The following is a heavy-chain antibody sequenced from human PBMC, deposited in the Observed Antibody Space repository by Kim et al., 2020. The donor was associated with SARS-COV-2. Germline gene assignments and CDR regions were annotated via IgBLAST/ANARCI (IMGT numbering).Heavy chain of an antibody. CDR1: GGSMRSYY. CDR3: ARDDPSGWLNWVDP. J-gene: IGHJ5*02. Sequence: SETLSLTCSVSGGSMRSYYWSWIRQPAGKGLEWIGRIYSTSVNSNYNPSLKSRVTVSVDTSKNQFFLKLNSVTAADTAVYYCARDDPSGWLNWVDPWGQG. CDR2: IYSTSVNS. V-gene: IGHV4-4*07. D-gene: IGHD6-25*01.